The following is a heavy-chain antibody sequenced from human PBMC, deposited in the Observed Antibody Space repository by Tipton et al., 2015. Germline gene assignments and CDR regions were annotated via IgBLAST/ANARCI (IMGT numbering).Heavy chain of an antibody. CDR3: ARDRGTMVRGVIIEEQQKVYGMDA. J-gene: IGHJ6*02. Sequence: SLRLSCAASGFTFSSYGIHWVRQAPGKGLEWVALIWYGGSSKYYADSVKGRFTISRDNSKKTLYLQMNSLRAEDTAVYYCARDRGTMVRGVIIEEQQKVYGMDAWGQGTTVTVSS. CDR2: IWYGGSSK. D-gene: IGHD3-10*01. V-gene: IGHV3-33*01. CDR1: GFTFSSYG.